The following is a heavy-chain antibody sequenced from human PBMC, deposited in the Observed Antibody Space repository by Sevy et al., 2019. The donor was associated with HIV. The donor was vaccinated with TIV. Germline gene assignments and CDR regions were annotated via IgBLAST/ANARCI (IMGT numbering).Heavy chain of an antibody. CDR1: GFTFSSHW. D-gene: IGHD6-13*01. Sequence: GSLRLSCAASGFTFSSHWMSWVRQAPGKGLEGVANIKQDGSDKYYVDSVKGRFTISRDNAKNSLSLQMNGLRAEDTAVYYCARDTGGIGMDVWGQGTTVTVSS. V-gene: IGHV3-7*01. CDR2: IKQDGSDK. J-gene: IGHJ6*02. CDR3: ARDTGGIGMDV.